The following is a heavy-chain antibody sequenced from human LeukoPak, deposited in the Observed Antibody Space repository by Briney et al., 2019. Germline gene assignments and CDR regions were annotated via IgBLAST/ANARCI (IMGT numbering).Heavy chain of an antibody. CDR2: ISGSDDGT. V-gene: IGHV3-23*01. D-gene: IGHD6-19*01. CDR3: SGWGATFDY. CDR1: GFTFSTYA. J-gene: IGHJ4*02. Sequence: GGSLRLSCAASGFTFSTYAMSWVRQIPGKGLEWVSAISGSDDGTYYADSVKGRFTISRDNSKNTLYLQMNSLRAEDTALYYCSGWGATFDYWGQGTLVTVSS.